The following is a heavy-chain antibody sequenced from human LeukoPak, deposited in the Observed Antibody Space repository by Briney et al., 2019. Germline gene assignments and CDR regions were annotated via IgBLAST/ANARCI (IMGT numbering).Heavy chain of an antibody. Sequence: PSETLSLTCAVSGGSISSGGYSWSWVRQPPGAGLGWIGYIYHSGSTYYNPSLKSRVTISVDRSKNQFSLKLSSVTAADTAVYYCARDRYYYGMDVWGQGTTVTVSS. CDR3: ARDRYYYGMDV. CDR2: IYHSGST. CDR1: GGSISSGGYS. J-gene: IGHJ6*02. V-gene: IGHV4-30-2*01.